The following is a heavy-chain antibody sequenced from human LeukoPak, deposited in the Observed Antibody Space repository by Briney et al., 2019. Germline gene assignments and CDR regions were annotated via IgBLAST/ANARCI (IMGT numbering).Heavy chain of an antibody. CDR1: GYTFTGYY. Sequence: ASVKVPCKASGYTFTGYYIHWVRQAPGHGLEWMGWMNPNSGDTNYTQNFQGRVTMTRDTSISTAYMELSRLRSDDTAVYYCAREGLHDYGDYWGQGTLVTVSS. CDR2: MNPNSGDT. J-gene: IGHJ4*02. V-gene: IGHV1-2*02. CDR3: AREGLHDYGDY.